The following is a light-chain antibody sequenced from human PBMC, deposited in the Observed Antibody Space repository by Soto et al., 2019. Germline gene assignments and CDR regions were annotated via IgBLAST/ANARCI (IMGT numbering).Light chain of an antibody. V-gene: IGKV1-9*01. Sequence: IQLTQSPSSLSASVGDRVTITCRASQGISSYLAWYQQEPGKAPKLLIYAASTLQSGVPSRFSGGGSGTDFTLTISSLQPEDFATYYCQQLNSYPLTFGGGTKVAIK. J-gene: IGKJ4*01. CDR1: QGISSY. CDR2: AAS. CDR3: QQLNSYPLT.